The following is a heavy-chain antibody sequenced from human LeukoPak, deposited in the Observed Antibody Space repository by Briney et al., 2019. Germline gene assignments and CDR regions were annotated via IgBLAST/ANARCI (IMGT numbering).Heavy chain of an antibody. CDR2: IIPILGIA. D-gene: IGHD4-17*01. CDR1: GGTFSSYA. V-gene: IGHV1-69*04. J-gene: IGHJ4*02. Sequence: SLKLSCKASGGTFSSYAISWVRQAPGQGLEWMGRIIPILGIANYAQKFQGRVTITAGKSTSTAYMELSSLRSEDTAVYYCALGADYGVYDYWGQGTLVTVSS. CDR3: ALGADYGVYDY.